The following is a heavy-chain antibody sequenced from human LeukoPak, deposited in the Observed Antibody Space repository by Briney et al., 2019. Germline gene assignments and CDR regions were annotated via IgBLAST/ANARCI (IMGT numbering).Heavy chain of an antibody. D-gene: IGHD5-18*01. CDR1: GGSISSYY. J-gene: IGHJ6*03. CDR2: IYTSGST. CDR3: AVDTGIRSCMDV. Sequence: SETLSLTCTVSGGSISSYYWSWIRQPAGKGLEWIGRIYTSGSTNYNPSLKSRVTMSVDTSKNQFSLNLSSVTAADTALYYCAVDTGIRSCMDVWGKGTTVTVFS. V-gene: IGHV4-4*07.